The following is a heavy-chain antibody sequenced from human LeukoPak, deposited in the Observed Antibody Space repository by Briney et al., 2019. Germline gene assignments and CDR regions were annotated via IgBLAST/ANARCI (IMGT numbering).Heavy chain of an antibody. CDR2: ITGSSNTI. Sequence: GGSLRLSCAASGFTFSSYSMSWVRQAPGKGLEWISYITGSSNTIHYADSVKGRFTISRDNAKSSLYLQMNSLRAEDTAVYYCARDPTDYWGQGTLVTVSS. CDR1: GFTFSSYS. CDR3: ARDPTDY. V-gene: IGHV3-48*01. J-gene: IGHJ4*02.